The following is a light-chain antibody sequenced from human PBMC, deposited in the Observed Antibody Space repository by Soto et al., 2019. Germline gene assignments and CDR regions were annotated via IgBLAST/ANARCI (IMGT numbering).Light chain of an antibody. J-gene: IGKJ4*01. CDR1: RSISRN. CDR2: GAS. Sequence: EMVLTQSPATLSGSPGEQVTLSCRASRSISRNLAWYQQKAGQAPRLLIYGASTRATGIPDRFSGRGSGTEFTLTINGLQSEDFATYYCQPHNNWPVVTFGGGTRVEIK. V-gene: IGKV3-15*01. CDR3: QPHNNWPVVT.